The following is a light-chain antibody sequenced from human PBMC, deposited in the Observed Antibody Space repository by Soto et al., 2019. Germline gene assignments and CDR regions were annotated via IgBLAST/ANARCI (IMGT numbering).Light chain of an antibody. Sequence: EIVLTQSPGTLSLSPGERATLSCRASQSVSSRDLAWDQQKPGQAPRLLIYRTSNRASVIPNRCSDSGSGADFTLTSSSLQPEYFATYCCQQNYSTPPTFGQGTKVDI. J-gene: IGKJ1*01. CDR1: QSVSSRD. CDR3: QQNYSTPPT. CDR2: RTS. V-gene: IGKV3-20*01.